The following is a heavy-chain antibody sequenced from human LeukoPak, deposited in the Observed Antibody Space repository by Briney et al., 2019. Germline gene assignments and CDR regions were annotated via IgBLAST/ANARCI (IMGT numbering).Heavy chain of an antibody. CDR3: AKDRASGSGSYSYRGFDH. CDR1: GFTFNNYG. D-gene: IGHD6-19*01. CDR2: VYYHGNTK. V-gene: IGHV3-30*02. Sequence: GGSLRLSCAASGFTFNNYGMHWVRQAPGKGLEWVAFVYYHGNTKYYAASVKGRFTISRDNSRNSLYIQMNSLRTEDTAVYYCAKDRASGSGSYSYRGFDHWGQGTLVTVSS. J-gene: IGHJ5*02.